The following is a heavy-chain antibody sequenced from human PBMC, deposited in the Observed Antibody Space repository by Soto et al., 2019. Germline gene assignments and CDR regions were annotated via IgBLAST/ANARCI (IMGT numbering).Heavy chain of an antibody. CDR2: ITSSGGGT. V-gene: IGHV3-23*01. D-gene: IGHD6-13*01. CDR1: GFTFSAYV. Sequence: EVEVLESGGGLVQPGGSLRLSCAASGFTFSAYVMSWVRQAPGKGLEWVSSITSSGGGTYYADSVKGRFTVSSDNSKNTVYLQMNSLRDEDTAVYYCAKLTAAWGQGTLVTVSS. CDR3: AKLTAA. J-gene: IGHJ4*02.